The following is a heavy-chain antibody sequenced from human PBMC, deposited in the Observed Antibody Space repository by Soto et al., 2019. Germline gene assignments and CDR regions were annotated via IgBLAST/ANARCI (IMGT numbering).Heavy chain of an antibody. V-gene: IGHV1-2*02. CDR1: GYTFTGYY. J-gene: IGHJ5*02. CDR3: ARDLGYNWNSEPGFDP. CDR2: INPNSGGT. Sequence: QVQLVQSGAEVKKPGASVKVSCKASGYTFTGYYMHWVRQAPGQGLEWMGWINPNSGGTNYAQKFQGRVTMTRDTSISTAYMELSRLRSDDTAVYYCARDLGYNWNSEPGFDPWGQGTLVTVSS. D-gene: IGHD1-7*01.